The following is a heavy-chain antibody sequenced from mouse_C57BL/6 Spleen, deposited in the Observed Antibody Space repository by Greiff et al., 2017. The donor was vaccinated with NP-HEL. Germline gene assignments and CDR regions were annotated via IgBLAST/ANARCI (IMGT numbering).Heavy chain of an antibody. J-gene: IGHJ4*01. Sequence: VKLMESGPGLVAPSQSLSITCTVSGFSLTSYGVDWVRQPPGKGLEWLGVIWGGGSTNYNSALMSRLSISKDNSKSQVFLKMNSLQTDDTAMYYCAKHIYDGYRYYYAMDYWGQGTSVTVSS. D-gene: IGHD2-3*01. V-gene: IGHV2-9*01. CDR2: IWGGGST. CDR3: AKHIYDGYRYYYAMDY. CDR1: GFSLTSYG.